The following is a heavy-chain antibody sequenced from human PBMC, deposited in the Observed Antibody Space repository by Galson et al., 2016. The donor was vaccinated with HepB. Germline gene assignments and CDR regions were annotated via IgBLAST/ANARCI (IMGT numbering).Heavy chain of an antibody. D-gene: IGHD6-19*01. V-gene: IGHV3-23*01. CDR3: AKPQGPFIAVAGAGGFDY. J-gene: IGHJ4*02. CDR2: ISGSGVST. Sequence: SLRLSCAASGFTFSSYAMSWVRQAPGKGLEWVSTISGSGVSTYYADSVKGRFTISRDNSKTTLYPQMNSLRAEDTAVYFCAKPQGPFIAVAGAGGFDYWGQGTLVTVSS. CDR1: GFTFSSYA.